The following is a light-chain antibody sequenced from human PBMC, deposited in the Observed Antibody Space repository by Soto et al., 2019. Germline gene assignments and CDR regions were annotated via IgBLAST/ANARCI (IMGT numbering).Light chain of an antibody. J-gene: IGLJ2*01. CDR1: SSDVGGYNY. Sequence: QSALTQPRSVSGSPGQSVTISCTGTSSDVGGYNYVSWYQQHPGKAPKLMIYDIIKRPSGVPDRFSGSKSGNTASLTISGLQAEDGGDYYCCSYAGSYTVVFGGGTKVTVL. V-gene: IGLV2-11*01. CDR2: DII. CDR3: CSYAGSYTVV.